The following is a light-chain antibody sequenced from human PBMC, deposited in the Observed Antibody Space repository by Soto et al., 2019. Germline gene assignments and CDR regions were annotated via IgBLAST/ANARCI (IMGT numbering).Light chain of an antibody. CDR2: DAS. J-gene: IGKJ2*01. CDR3: QQYNHWPPNT. CDR1: ESVRSN. Sequence: DIVMTQSPDTLSVSPGERATLSCRASESVRSNLAWYHQQRGQAPRLVIYDASTRGTGVPARISGSGSGTEFTLSIRSLQSEDLGVYYCQQYNHWPPNTFGQGTKLEMK. V-gene: IGKV3-15*01.